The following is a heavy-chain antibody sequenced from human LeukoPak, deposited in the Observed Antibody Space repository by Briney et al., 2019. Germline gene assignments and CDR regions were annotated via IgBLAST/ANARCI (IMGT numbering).Heavy chain of an antibody. V-gene: IGHV4-39*07. CDR3: WLEKVVAAYFDS. CDR2: IYSGGIT. Sequence: SETLSLTCTVSGGSISSTGSFWGWIRQPPGKGLEWIGSIYSGGITYYNPSLKSRVTISEDTSKNQFSLKMTSMTAADTAIYYCWLEKVVAAYFDSWGQGTLVTVSS. J-gene: IGHJ4*02. CDR1: GGSISSTGSF. D-gene: IGHD2-15*01.